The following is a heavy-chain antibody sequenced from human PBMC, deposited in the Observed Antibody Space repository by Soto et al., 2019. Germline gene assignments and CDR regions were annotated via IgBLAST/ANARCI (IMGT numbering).Heavy chain of an antibody. Sequence: GASVKVSCKASGYTFTTYAIHWVRQAPGQRLESMGWINAGNGNTKYSQKFQDRVTITRDTSATTVYMELSSLRSEDTAVYYCARDLGGWPDYWGQGTLVTVSS. V-gene: IGHV1-3*01. CDR2: INAGNGNT. CDR1: GYTFTTYA. J-gene: IGHJ4*02. D-gene: IGHD2-15*01. CDR3: ARDLGGWPDY.